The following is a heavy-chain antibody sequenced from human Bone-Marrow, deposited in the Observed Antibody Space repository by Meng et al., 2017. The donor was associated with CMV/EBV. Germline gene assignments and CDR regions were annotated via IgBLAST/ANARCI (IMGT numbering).Heavy chain of an antibody. D-gene: IGHD1-26*01. CDR3: ARDSKNRVFLGAPGQGPRFYYGMDV. J-gene: IGHJ6*02. CDR2: INPSGGST. CDR1: GYTFTSYY. V-gene: IGHV1-46*01. Sequence: ASVKVSCKASGYTFTSYYMHWVRQAPGQGLEWMGIINPSGGSTSYAQKFQGRVTMTRDTSTNTVYMELSSLRSEDTAVYYCARDSKNRVFLGAPGQGPRFYYGMDVWGQGTTVTVSS.